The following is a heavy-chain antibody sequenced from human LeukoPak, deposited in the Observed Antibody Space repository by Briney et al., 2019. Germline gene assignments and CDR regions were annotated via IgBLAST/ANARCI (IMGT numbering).Heavy chain of an antibody. CDR2: ISPNSGGT. J-gene: IGHJ4*02. Sequence: ASVTASCKASGYTFTDYYMHWVRQAPGQGLEWMGWISPNSGGTNYAQKFQGRVTMTRDTSINTAYMEVTRLRYDDTAVYYCATSEYSSSSQFDYWGQGTLVTVSS. CDR1: GYTFTDYY. V-gene: IGHV1-2*02. CDR3: ATSEYSSSSQFDY. D-gene: IGHD6-13*01.